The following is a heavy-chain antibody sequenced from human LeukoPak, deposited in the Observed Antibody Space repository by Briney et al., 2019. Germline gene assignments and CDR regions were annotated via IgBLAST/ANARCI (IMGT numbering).Heavy chain of an antibody. J-gene: IGHJ3*02. V-gene: IGHV4-30-2*01. CDR1: GGSISSGGYY. CDR3: ARDGPLLRYFDWLPYHDAFDI. Sequence: SETLSLTCTVSGGSISSGGYYWSWIRQPPGKGLEWIGYIYHSGSTYYNPSLKSRVTISVDRSKNQFSLKLSSVTAADTAVYYCARDGPLLRYFDWLPYHDAFDIWGQGTMVTVSS. CDR2: IYHSGST. D-gene: IGHD3-9*01.